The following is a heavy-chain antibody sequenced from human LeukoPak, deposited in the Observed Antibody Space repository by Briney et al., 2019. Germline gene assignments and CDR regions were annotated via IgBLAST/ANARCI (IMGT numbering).Heavy chain of an antibody. Sequence: PGGSLRLSCAASGFTFSSYAMHWVRQAPGKGLEWMAVISYDGSNKYYADSVKGRFTISRDNSKNTLYLQMNSLRAEDTAVYYCAREARDAVAAFYFDYWGQGTLVTVSS. D-gene: IGHD6-19*01. CDR1: GFTFSSYA. J-gene: IGHJ4*02. V-gene: IGHV3-30-3*01. CDR2: ISYDGSNK. CDR3: AREARDAVAAFYFDY.